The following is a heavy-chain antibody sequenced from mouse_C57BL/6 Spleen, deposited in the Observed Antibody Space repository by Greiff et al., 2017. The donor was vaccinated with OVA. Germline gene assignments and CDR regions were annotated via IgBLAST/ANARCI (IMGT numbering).Heavy chain of an antibody. CDR1: GYTFTSYW. V-gene: IGHV1-55*01. Sequence: VKLQQPGAELVKPGASVKMSCKASGYTFTSYWITWVKQRPGQGLEWIGDIYPGSGSTNYNEKFKSKATLTVDTSSSTAYMQLSSLTSEDSAVYYCARWYYGSSLYYFDYWGQGTTLTVSS. J-gene: IGHJ2*01. CDR2: IYPGSGST. CDR3: ARWYYGSSLYYFDY. D-gene: IGHD1-1*01.